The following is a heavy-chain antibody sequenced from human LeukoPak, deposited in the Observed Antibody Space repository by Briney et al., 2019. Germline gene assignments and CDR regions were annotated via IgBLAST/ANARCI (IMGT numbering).Heavy chain of an antibody. CDR2: IISIFGTA. V-gene: IGHV1-69*05. CDR3: ARDYSSSWYWFDP. D-gene: IGHD6-13*01. Sequence: GSSVKVSCKASGGTFSSYAISWVRQAPGQGLEWMGRIISIFGTANYAQKFQGRVTITTDESTSTAYMELSSLRSEDTAVYYCARDYSSSWYWFDPWGQGTLVTVSS. J-gene: IGHJ5*02. CDR1: GGTFSSYA.